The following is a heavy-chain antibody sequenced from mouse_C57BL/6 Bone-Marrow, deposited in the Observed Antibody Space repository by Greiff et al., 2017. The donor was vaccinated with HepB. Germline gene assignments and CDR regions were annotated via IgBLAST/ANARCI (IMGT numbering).Heavy chain of an antibody. Sequence: VQLKQSGPELVKPGASVKMSCKASGYTFTDYNMHWVKQSHGKSLEWIGYINPNNGGTSYNQKFKGKATLTVNKSSSTTYMQLSSLTSEDSAVYYCARSPGTYFDYWGQGTTLTVSS. V-gene: IGHV1-22*01. J-gene: IGHJ2*01. CDR1: GYTFTDYN. D-gene: IGHD4-1*01. CDR2: INPNNGGT. CDR3: ARSPGTYFDY.